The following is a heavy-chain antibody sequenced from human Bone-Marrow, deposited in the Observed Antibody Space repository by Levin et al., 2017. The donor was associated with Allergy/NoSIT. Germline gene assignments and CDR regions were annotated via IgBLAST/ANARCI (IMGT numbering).Heavy chain of an antibody. CDR1: GFTFSNYY. CDR3: ERDALECRGCDLDR. Sequence: GGSLRLSCAASGFTFSNYYMSWVRQAPGKGLEWVANLNQDGSDKRYVDSVKGRFTIARDNAKNSLYLQMDSLRVEDTAVYSCERDALECRGCDLDRWGQGTMVTV. D-gene: IGHD5-12*01. CDR2: LNQDGSDK. V-gene: IGHV3-7*01. J-gene: IGHJ3*01.